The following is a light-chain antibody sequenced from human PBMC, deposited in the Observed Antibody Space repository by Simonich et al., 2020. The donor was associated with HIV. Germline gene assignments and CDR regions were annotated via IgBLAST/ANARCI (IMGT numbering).Light chain of an antibody. CDR1: SSDVGSYNL. Sequence: QSALTQPASVSGSPGQSLTISCAGTSSDVGSYNLVSWYQKHPGKAPKLMIYEGNKRPSGVSNRFSGSKSGNTASLTSAGLQAEDEADYYCCSYAGSSTLVFGGGTKLTVL. J-gene: IGLJ3*02. V-gene: IGLV2-23*01. CDR2: EGN. CDR3: CSYAGSSTLV.